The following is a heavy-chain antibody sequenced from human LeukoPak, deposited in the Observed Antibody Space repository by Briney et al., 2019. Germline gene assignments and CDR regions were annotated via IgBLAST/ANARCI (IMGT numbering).Heavy chain of an antibody. V-gene: IGHV2-5*01. J-gene: IGHJ4*02. CDR3: AHKGSSAWYHFDY. D-gene: IGHD2-2*01. Sequence: SGPALVKPTQTLTLTCTVSGFSLNTTGVGVGWIRQAPGKALEWLALIYWSDDKRYSPYLKNRVTITKDTSNNQVVLIMTNMDPADTATYFCAHKGSSAWYHFDYWGRGTLVTVSS. CDR1: GFSLNTTGVG. CDR2: IYWSDDK.